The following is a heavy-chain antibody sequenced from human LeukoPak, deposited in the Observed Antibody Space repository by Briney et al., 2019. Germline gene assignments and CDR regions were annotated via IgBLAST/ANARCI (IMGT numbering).Heavy chain of an antibody. CDR2: MNSNSGNT. V-gene: IGHV1-8*01. D-gene: IGHD6-19*01. CDR3: ARTLQKQWLVRYYYYGMDV. J-gene: IGHJ6*02. CDR1: GYTFTSYD. Sequence: ASVTVSCKASGYTFTSYDINWVRQATGQGLEWMGWMNSNSGNTGYAQKFQGRVTMTRNTSISTAYMELSSLRSEDTAVYYCARTLQKQWLVRYYYYGMDVWGQGTTVTVSS.